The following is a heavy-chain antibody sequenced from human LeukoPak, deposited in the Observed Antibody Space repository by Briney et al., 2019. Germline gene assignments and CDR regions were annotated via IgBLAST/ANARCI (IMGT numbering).Heavy chain of an antibody. CDR1: GFTFSLYW. J-gene: IGHJ4*02. CDR2: IKQDGSAK. V-gene: IGHV3-7*03. D-gene: IGHD5-18*01. CDR3: STSDTAMVNYFDY. Sequence: PGGSLRLSCAASGFTFSLYWMNWVRQAPGKGLEWVANIKQDGSAKYYVDYVKGRFTISRDNAKNSLYVHMNSLETEDTAVYYCSTSDTAMVNYFDYWGQGTLVTVSS.